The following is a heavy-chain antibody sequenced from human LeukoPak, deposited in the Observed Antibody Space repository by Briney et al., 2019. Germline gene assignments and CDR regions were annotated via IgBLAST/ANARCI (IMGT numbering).Heavy chain of an antibody. CDR1: GFTFSSYA. D-gene: IGHD3-16*01. Sequence: PGGSLRLSCAASGFTFSSYAMSWVRQAPGKGLEWVSAISGSGGSTYYADSVKGRFTISRDNSKNTLYLQMNSLRAEDTAVYYCARHTDDLGYFQHWGQGTLVTVSS. J-gene: IGHJ1*01. CDR2: ISGSGGST. V-gene: IGHV3-23*01. CDR3: ARHTDDLGYFQH.